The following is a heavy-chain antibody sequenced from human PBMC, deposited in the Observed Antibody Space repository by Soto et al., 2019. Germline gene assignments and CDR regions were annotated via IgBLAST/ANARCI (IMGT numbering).Heavy chain of an antibody. Sequence: VKVSCKASGGTFSSYRFNWVRQARGQGLEWLGGIVPIYRTADYAQKFQGRVTITADESTRTVYMELSSLKSQDTALYYCARDSGAKLSSSWGQGTLATVSS. V-gene: IGHV1-69*01. CDR2: IVPIYRTA. CDR3: ARDSGAKLSSS. D-gene: IGHD6-13*01. J-gene: IGHJ4*02. CDR1: GGTFSSYR.